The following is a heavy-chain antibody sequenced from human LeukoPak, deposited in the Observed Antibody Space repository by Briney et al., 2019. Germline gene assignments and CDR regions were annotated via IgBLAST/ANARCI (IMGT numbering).Heavy chain of an antibody. D-gene: IGHD6-19*01. Sequence: GGSLRLSCAASGFTFSSYGMHLVRQAPGKGLEWVAVISYDGSNKYYADSVKGRFTISRDNSKNTLCLQMNSLRAEDTAVYYCAKDLEQWLEAEYFQHWGQGTLVTVSS. V-gene: IGHV3-30*18. CDR2: ISYDGSNK. J-gene: IGHJ1*01. CDR1: GFTFSSYG. CDR3: AKDLEQWLEAEYFQH.